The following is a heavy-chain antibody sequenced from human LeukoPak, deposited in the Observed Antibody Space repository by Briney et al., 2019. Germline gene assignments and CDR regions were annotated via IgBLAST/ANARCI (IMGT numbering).Heavy chain of an antibody. CDR1: GGSFSGYY. D-gene: IGHD3-22*01. CDR3: ARGPYYYDSSGYSGNDY. V-gene: IGHV4-34*01. Sequence: SETLSLTCAVYGGSFSGYYWSWIRQPPGKGLEWIGEINHSGSTNYNPSLKSRVTISVDTSKNQFSLKLSSVTAADTAVYYCARGPYYYDSSGYSGNDYWGQGILVTVSS. J-gene: IGHJ4*02. CDR2: INHSGST.